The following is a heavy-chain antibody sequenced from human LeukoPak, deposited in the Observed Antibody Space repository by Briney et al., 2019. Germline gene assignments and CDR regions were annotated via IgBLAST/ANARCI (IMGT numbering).Heavy chain of an antibody. CDR2: ISGDGENT. D-gene: IGHD1-26*01. CDR3: AKGVRSGTYYNCFDP. Sequence: QPGGSLRLSCVASGFTLDDYALHWVRQAPGKGLEWISLISGDGENTYYADSVKGQFTISRDNSKNSLYLQMSSLRVEDTGLYYCAKGVRSGTYYNCFDPWGQGTLVTVSS. J-gene: IGHJ5*02. CDR1: GFTLDDYA. V-gene: IGHV3-43*02.